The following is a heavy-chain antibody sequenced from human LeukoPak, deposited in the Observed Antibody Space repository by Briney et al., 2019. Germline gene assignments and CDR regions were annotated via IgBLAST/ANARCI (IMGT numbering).Heavy chain of an antibody. V-gene: IGHV4-59*01. CDR2: ISYSGST. D-gene: IGHD1-14*01. CDR3: AKDLTYGNFDY. CDR1: GGSISSYY. J-gene: IGHJ4*02. Sequence: PSETLSLTCTVSGGSISSYYWSWIRQPPGEGLEWIGYISYSGSTNYNPSLRSRVTISVDTSKNQFSLKLSSVTAADTAVYYCAKDLTYGNFDYWGQGTLVTVSS.